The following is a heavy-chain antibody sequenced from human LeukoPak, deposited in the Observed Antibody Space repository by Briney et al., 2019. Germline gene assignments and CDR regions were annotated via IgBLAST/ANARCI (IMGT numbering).Heavy chain of an antibody. V-gene: IGHV4-38-2*02. CDR2: IYHSGST. Sequence: SETLSLTCTVSGYSISSGYYWGWIRQPPGKGLEWIGSIYHSGSTYYNPSLRSRVTISVDTSKNQFSLKLSSVTAADTAVYYCARRDVVVPAAKYYYFDYWGQGTLVTVSS. J-gene: IGHJ4*02. CDR1: GYSISSGYY. CDR3: ARRDVVVPAAKYYYFDY. D-gene: IGHD2-2*01.